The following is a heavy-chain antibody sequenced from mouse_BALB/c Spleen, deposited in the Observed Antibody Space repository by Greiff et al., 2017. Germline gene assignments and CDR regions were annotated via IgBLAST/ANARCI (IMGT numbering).Heavy chain of an antibody. J-gene: IGHJ4*01. CDR1: GYTFTDYA. CDR3: ARAERRGDYYAMDY. CDR2: ISTYYGDA. Sequence: QVQLQQSGAELVRPGVSVKISCKGSGYTFTDYAMHWVKQSHAKSLEWIGVISTYYGDASYNQTFKGKATMTVDKSSSTAYIELARLTSEESAIYYCARAERRGDYYAMDYWGQGTSVTVSA. V-gene: IGHV1S137*01.